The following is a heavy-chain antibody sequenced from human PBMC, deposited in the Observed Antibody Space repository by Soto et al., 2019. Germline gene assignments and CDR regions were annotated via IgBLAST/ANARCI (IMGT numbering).Heavy chain of an antibody. CDR1: GFTFSSYG. CDR3: AKGMYSSGWPFDY. Sequence: GGSLRLSCAASGFTFSSYGMHWVRQAPGKGLEWVAVISYDGSNKYYADSVKGRFTISRDNSKNTLYLQMNSLRAEDTAVYYCAKGMYSSGWPFDYWGQGNLVTVSS. CDR2: ISYDGSNK. V-gene: IGHV3-30*18. D-gene: IGHD6-19*01. J-gene: IGHJ4*02.